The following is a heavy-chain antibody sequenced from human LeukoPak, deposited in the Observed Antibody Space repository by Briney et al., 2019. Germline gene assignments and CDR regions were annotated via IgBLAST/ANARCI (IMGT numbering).Heavy chain of an antibody. CDR1: GSSFTSYW. J-gene: IGHJ4*02. Sequence: GESLQISCQGSGSSFTSYWIGWVRPLPGKGLEWMGIIYPGDSDTRYSPSFQGQVTISADKSISTAYLQWSSLKASDTAMYYCARLRAAAELSFDYWGQGTLVTVSS. CDR3: ARLRAAAELSFDY. V-gene: IGHV5-51*01. CDR2: IYPGDSDT. D-gene: IGHD6-13*01.